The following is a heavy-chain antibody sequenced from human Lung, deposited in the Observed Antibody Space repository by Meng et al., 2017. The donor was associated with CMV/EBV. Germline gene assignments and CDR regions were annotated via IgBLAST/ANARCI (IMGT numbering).Heavy chain of an antibody. CDR2: INTKSGDT. J-gene: IGHJ6*01. CDR3: ARRWDYWSGFQTGYGLDV. Sequence: ASVKVSXKASGYTFTSYNIHWVRQAPGQGLEWMGWINTKSGDTDYAPKFHGRVTMTRDTSINTAHMEVTRLTSDDTATYYCARRWDYWSGFQTGYGLDVWGQGXTVTFSS. V-gene: IGHV1-2*02. CDR1: GYTFTSYN. D-gene: IGHD3-3*01.